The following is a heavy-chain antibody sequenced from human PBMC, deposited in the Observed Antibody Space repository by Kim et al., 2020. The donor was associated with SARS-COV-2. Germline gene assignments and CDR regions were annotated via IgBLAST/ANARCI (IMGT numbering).Heavy chain of an antibody. Sequence: SETLSLTCTVSGGSISSYYWSWIRQPPGKGLEWIGYIYYSGSTNYNPSLKSRVTISVDTSKNQFSLKLSSVTAADTAVYYCARQGGYSYGHLDYWGQGTLVTVSS. D-gene: IGHD5-18*01. CDR3: ARQGGYSYGHLDY. V-gene: IGHV4-59*08. J-gene: IGHJ4*02. CDR2: IYYSGST. CDR1: GGSISSYY.